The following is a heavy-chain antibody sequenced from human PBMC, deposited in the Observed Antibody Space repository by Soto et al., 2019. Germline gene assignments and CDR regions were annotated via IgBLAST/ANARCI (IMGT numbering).Heavy chain of an antibody. V-gene: IGHV4-34*10. D-gene: IGHD6-13*01. CDR1: GGSFSGYY. Sequence: SETLSLTCAVYGGSFSGYYLSWIRQPPGKGLEWIGEINHSGITNYNPSLKSRLTISVDKSKNQFTLQLTSVTAADTAVYYCATSYGNAWYTYWGQGTQVTVSS. J-gene: IGHJ4*02. CDR2: INHSGIT. CDR3: ATSYGNAWYTY.